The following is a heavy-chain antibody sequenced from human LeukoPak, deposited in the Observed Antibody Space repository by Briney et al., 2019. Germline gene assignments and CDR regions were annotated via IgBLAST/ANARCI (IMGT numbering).Heavy chain of an antibody. J-gene: IGHJ4*02. CDR1: GYTFTSYD. CDR2: MNPNSGNT. Sequence: ASVKVSCKASGYTFTSYDINWVRQATGQGLEWMGWMNPNSGNTGYAQKFQGRVTMTRNTSISTAYMELSSPRSEDTAVYYCARGVDGDYYSDYWGQGTLVTVSS. D-gene: IGHD2-21*02. CDR3: ARGVDGDYYSDY. V-gene: IGHV1-8*01.